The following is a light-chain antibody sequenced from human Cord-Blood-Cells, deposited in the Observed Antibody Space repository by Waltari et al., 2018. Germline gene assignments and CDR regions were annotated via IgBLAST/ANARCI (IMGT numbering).Light chain of an antibody. Sequence: QSALTQPASVPGSPGQSTTISCTGTSSDVGGYHYVTWYQQHPRKAPKLMIYDVSKRPSGVSNRFSGSKSGNTASLTISGLQAEDEADYYCSSYTSSSTRVFGGGTKLTVL. V-gene: IGLV2-14*01. CDR3: SSYTSSSTRV. CDR1: SSDVGGYHY. CDR2: DVS. J-gene: IGLJ3*02.